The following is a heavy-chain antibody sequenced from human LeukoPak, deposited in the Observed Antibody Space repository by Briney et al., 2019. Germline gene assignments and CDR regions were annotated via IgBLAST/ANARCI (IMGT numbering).Heavy chain of an antibody. CDR3: ARDRLLRPEYNWFDP. V-gene: IGHV1-2*02. J-gene: IGHJ5*02. Sequence: ASVKVSCKASGYTFTGYYMHWVRQAPGQGLEWMGWINPNSGGTNYAQKFQGRVTMTRDTSISTAYMELSRLRSDDTAVYYCARDRLLRPEYNWFDPWSQGTLVTVSS. CDR2: INPNSGGT. D-gene: IGHD2-2*01. CDR1: GYTFTGYY.